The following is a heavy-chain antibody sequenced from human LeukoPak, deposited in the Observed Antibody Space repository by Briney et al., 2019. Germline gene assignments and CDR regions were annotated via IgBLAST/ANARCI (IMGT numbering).Heavy chain of an antibody. D-gene: IGHD1-20*01. CDR2: ISSSSSYI. CDR3: ARDSAGITGTDDAFDI. J-gene: IGHJ3*02. CDR1: GFTFSSYS. Sequence: PGGSLRLSCAASGFTFSSYSMNWVRQAPGKGLEWVSSISSSSSYIYYADSVKGRFTISRDNAKNSLYLQMNSLRAEDTAVYYCARDSAGITGTDDAFDIWGQGTMVAVSS. V-gene: IGHV3-21*01.